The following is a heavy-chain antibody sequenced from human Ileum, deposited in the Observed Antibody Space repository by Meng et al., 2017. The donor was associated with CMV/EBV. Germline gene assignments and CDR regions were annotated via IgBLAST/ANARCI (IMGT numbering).Heavy chain of an antibody. CDR2: ISDVARNV. V-gene: IGHV3-23*01. CDR1: TFASHA. D-gene: IGHD5-18*01. CDR3: AGYKSTVGALTSLDS. J-gene: IGHJ4*02. Sequence: TFASHALPWARQAAGKGLAWVADISDVARNVDYVTSLDTRFTVNRDNSKYSLKLQMSSLREEHSYIYNCAGYKSTVGALTSLDSWGPGTLVTVSS.